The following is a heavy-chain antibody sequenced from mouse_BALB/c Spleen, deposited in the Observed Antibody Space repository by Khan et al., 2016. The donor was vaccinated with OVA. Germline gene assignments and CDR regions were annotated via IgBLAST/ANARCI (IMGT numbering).Heavy chain of an antibody. CDR1: GYSITSGYY. V-gene: IGHV3-6*02. J-gene: IGHJ2*01. CDR3: ARGWLVKVDY. CDR2: ISYDGSN. D-gene: IGHD2-3*01. Sequence: VQLQQSGPGLVKPSQSLSLTCSVTGYSITSGYYWNWIRQFPGNKMEWMGYISYDGSNNYNPSLKNRISITSDTSKNQFFLKLNSVTTEDTATYYCARGWLVKVDYWGQGTTLTVSS.